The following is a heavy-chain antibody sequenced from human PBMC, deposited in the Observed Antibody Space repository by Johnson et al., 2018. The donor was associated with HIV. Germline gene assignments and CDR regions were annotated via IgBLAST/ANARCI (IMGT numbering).Heavy chain of an antibody. CDR1: GFTFSSYA. CDR2: IRYDGSNK. CDR3: AKTLGYDSSGYHDGFDI. J-gene: IGHJ3*02. V-gene: IGHV3-30*02. D-gene: IGHD3-22*01. Sequence: QVQLVESGGGVVQPGRSLRLSCAASGFTFSSYAMHWVRQAPGKGLEWVAFIRYDGSNKYYADSVKGRFTISRDNSKKTMYLQMNSLRPEDTAVYYCAKTLGYDSSGYHDGFDIWGQGTLVTVSS.